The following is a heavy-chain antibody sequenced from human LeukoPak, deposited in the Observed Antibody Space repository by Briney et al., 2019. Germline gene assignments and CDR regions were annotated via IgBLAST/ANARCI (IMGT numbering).Heavy chain of an antibody. CDR2: IYPGDSDI. Sequence: GDSLKISCKGSGYRFTNYWIAWVRQMPGKGLEWMGIIYPGDSDIRYSPSFQGHVTISADKSISTAYLQWRSLKASDTAIYYCGRHLSTVGATQSAFDIWGQGTMVTVSS. CDR1: GYRFTNYW. V-gene: IGHV5-51*01. J-gene: IGHJ3*02. CDR3: GRHLSTVGATQSAFDI. D-gene: IGHD1-26*01.